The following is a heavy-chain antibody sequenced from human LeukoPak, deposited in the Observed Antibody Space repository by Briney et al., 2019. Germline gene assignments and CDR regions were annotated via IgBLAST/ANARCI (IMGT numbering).Heavy chain of an antibody. D-gene: IGHD6-6*01. Sequence: GGSLRLSCAASGFTFSSYWMSWVRQAPGKGLERVANIKQDGSEKYYVDSVKGRFTISRDNAKNSLYLQMNSLRAEDTAVYYCARLSSSRGGYYYYYYMDVRGKGTTVTVSS. CDR2: IKQDGSEK. J-gene: IGHJ6*03. CDR3: ARLSSSRGGYYYYYYMDV. V-gene: IGHV3-7*01. CDR1: GFTFSSYW.